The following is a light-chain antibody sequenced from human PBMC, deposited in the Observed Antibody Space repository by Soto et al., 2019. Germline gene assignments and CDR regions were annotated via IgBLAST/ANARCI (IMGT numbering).Light chain of an antibody. J-gene: IGLJ2*01. CDR3: CSYAGSSTFVL. Sequence: QSALTQPASVSGSPGQSITISCTGTSSDVGSYNLVSWYQQHPGKAPKLMIYEGSKRPSGVSNRFSGSKSGNTASLTISGLQAEYEADYYCCSYAGSSTFVLFGGGTKVTVL. CDR1: SSDVGSYNL. CDR2: EGS. V-gene: IGLV2-23*03.